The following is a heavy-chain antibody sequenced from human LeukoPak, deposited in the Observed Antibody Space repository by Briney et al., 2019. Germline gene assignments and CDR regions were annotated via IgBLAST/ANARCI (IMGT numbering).Heavy chain of an antibody. Sequence: PGGSLRLSCAASGFTFSSYWMHWVRQAPGKGLVWVSRINSDGSSASYADSVKGRFTISRDNAKNTLYLQMNSLRAGDTAVYYCARDGVLSVWYYYYYMDVWGKGTTVTVSS. CDR3: ARDGVLSVWYYYYYMDV. CDR1: GFTFSSYW. J-gene: IGHJ6*03. D-gene: IGHD2-15*01. CDR2: INSDGSSA. V-gene: IGHV3-74*01.